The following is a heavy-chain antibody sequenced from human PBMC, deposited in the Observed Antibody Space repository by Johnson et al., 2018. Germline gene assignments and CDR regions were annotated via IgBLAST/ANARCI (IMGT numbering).Heavy chain of an antibody. CDR2: IGTAGDT. CDR3: ARGGPSTMVSYYYMEG. J-gene: IGHJ6*03. V-gene: IGHV3-13*01. CDR1: GFTFSSYD. D-gene: IGHD3-10*01. Sequence: VQLVESGGGLVQPGGSLRLSCAASGFTFSSYDMHWVRQGTGKGLEWVSGIGTAGDTYYPGSVKGRLTISRENAKNSLYLQMNSLRAGATAVYYCARGGPSTMVSYYYMEGWGKGTTVTVAS.